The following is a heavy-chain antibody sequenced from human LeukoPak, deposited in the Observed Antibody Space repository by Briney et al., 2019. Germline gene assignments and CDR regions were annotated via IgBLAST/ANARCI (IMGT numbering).Heavy chain of an antibody. D-gene: IGHD2-2*01. CDR2: IYHSGST. Sequence: SETLSLTCAVSGGSISSGGYSWSWIRQPPGKGLEWIGYIYHSGSTYYNPSLKSRVTISVDRSKNQFSLKLSSVTAADTAVYYCARGVGTSCRDTWFDPWAQRPLVTVSS. J-gene: IGHJ5*02. CDR3: ARGVGTSCRDTWFDP. CDR1: GGSISSGGYS. V-gene: IGHV4-30-2*01.